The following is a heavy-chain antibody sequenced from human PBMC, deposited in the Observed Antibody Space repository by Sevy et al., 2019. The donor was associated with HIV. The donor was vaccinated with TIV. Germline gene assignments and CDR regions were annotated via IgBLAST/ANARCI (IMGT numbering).Heavy chain of an antibody. CDR2: LSRHIRTI. CDR1: GFTFDDYA. D-gene: IGHD5-12*01. Sequence: GGSLRLSCAASGFTFDDYAMHWVRQAPGKGLEWVSGLSRHIRTIGYADSVKGRFTISGDNARNSLYLQMNSLRAEDTAFYYCVKDKVDGDSGYGLFDFWDQGTLVTVSS. J-gene: IGHJ4*02. CDR3: VKDKVDGDSGYGLFDF. V-gene: IGHV3-9*01.